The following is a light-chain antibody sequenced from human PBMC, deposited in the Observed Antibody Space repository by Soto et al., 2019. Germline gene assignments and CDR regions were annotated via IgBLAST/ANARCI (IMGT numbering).Light chain of an antibody. J-gene: IGLJ2*01. V-gene: IGLV1-40*01. CDR2: GND. Sequence: QSVLTQPPSVSGAPGQRVTLSCSGSSSNIGGHYDVHWYQQKPGRAPKLLIYGNDQRPSGVPDRFSGSKSGTSASLAITGLQAEDEADYYCQSYDSSLSGVVFGGGTKLTVL. CDR3: QSYDSSLSGVV. CDR1: SSNIGGHYD.